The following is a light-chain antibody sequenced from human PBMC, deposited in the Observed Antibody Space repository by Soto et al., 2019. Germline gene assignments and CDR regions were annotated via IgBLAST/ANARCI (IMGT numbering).Light chain of an antibody. CDR3: QKYNSAPRT. J-gene: IGKJ1*01. Sequence: DIQMTQSPSSLSPSVGDRVTITCRASQGISNYLAWYQQKPGKVPKLLIYAASTLQSGVPSRFSGSGSGTDCTLTISSLQPEDVASYYCQKYNSAPRTFGQGTKVEIK. CDR2: AAS. V-gene: IGKV1-27*01. CDR1: QGISNY.